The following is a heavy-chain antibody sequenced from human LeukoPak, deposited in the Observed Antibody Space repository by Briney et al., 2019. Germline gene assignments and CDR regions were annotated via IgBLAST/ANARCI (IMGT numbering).Heavy chain of an antibody. J-gene: IGHJ4*02. CDR3: ARVGYDILTGPDY. CDR1: GFTFTNYA. CDR2: LSGSGDNT. Sequence: GGSLRLSCAASGFTFTNYAMSWVRQAPGKGLEGVSTLSGSGDNTYYADSVKGRFTISRDNSKNMLYLQMSSLRAEDTAVYYCARVGYDILTGPDYWGQGTLVTVSS. D-gene: IGHD3-9*01. V-gene: IGHV3-23*01.